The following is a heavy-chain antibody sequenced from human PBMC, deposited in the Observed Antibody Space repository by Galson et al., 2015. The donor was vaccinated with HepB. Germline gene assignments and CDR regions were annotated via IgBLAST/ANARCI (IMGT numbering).Heavy chain of an antibody. V-gene: IGHV3-74*01. D-gene: IGHD2-2*01. J-gene: IGHJ5*02. CDR2: INTDGTFL. Sequence: SLRLSCAASGFIFSNYWMHWVRQTPGKGPVWISRINTDGTFLSYADSVKGRFTISRDNAKNTLYLQMNSLRAEDTAVYYCARVARYCGGAICYGWFDPWGQGTQVTVSS. CDR3: ARVARYCGGAICYGWFDP. CDR1: GFIFSNYW.